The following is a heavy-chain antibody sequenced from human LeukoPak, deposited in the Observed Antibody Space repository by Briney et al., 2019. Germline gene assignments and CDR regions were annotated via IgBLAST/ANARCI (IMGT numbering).Heavy chain of an antibody. CDR1: GYTFTSYG. J-gene: IGHJ4*02. CDR2: ISAYNGNT. CDR3: ARGDIVVVVAATGSIDY. Sequence: ASVKVSCKASGYTFTSYGISWVRQAPGQGLEWMGWISAYNGNTHYAQKLQGRVTMTTDTSTSTAYMELRSLRSDDTAVYYCARGDIVVVVAATGSIDYWGQGTLVTVSS. V-gene: IGHV1-18*01. D-gene: IGHD2-15*01.